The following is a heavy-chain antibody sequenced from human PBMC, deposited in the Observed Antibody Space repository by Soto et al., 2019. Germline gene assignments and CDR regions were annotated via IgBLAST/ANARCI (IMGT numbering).Heavy chain of an antibody. V-gene: IGHV1-69*13. CDR2: LIPIFGTA. D-gene: IGHD3-22*01. CDR3: ARGWDHYDSSGLLTWFDP. CDR1: GGILSDHG. J-gene: IGHJ5*02. Sequence: SVKVSCKASGGILSDHGINWVRQAPGQGLEWMGGLIPIFGTANYAQKFQGRVTITADESTNTAYMELNSLRSEDTAVYYCARGWDHYDSSGLLTWFDPWGQVTLVT.